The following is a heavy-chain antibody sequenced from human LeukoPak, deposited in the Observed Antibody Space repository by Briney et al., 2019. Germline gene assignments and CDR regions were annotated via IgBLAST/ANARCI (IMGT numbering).Heavy chain of an antibody. CDR3: ARESIIAARPSYYYYGMDV. J-gene: IGHJ6*02. CDR1: GFTFSSYS. Sequence: GGSLRLSCAASGFTFSSYSMNWVRQAPGKGLEWVSSISSSSSYIYYADSVKGRFTISRDNAKNSLYLQMNSLRAEDTAVYYCARESIIAARPSYYYYGMDVWGQGTTVTVSS. V-gene: IGHV3-21*04. D-gene: IGHD6-6*01. CDR2: ISSSSSYI.